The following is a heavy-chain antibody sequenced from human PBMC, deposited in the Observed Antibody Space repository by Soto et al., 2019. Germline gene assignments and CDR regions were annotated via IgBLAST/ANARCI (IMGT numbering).Heavy chain of an antibody. V-gene: IGHV5-51*01. D-gene: IGHD2-2*01. CDR1: GYSFTNYW. Sequence: GESLKISCEGSGYSFTNYWIGWVRQMPGKGLEWMGIIYPGDSDTRYSPSFQGQVTISADKSISTAHLQWSSLRASDTAMYYCARLAGDIVVVPAAPFDYWGQGTLVTVSS. J-gene: IGHJ4*01. CDR2: IYPGDSDT. CDR3: ARLAGDIVVVPAAPFDY.